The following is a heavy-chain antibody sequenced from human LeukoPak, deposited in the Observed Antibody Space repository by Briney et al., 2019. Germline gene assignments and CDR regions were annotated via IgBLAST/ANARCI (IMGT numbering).Heavy chain of an antibody. CDR1: GGSISSSSFY. CDR2: LYYSGLT. D-gene: IGHD3-10*01. CDR3: ARHGLGRVRGVTHFDY. J-gene: IGHJ4*02. V-gene: IGHV4-39*01. Sequence: PSETLSLTCTVSGGSISSSSFYWGWIRQPPGKGLEWIGSLYYSGLTYYNPSLKSRVTTSVDTSKNQFSLKLSSVTAADTAVYYCARHGLGRVRGVTHFDYWGQGTLVTVSS.